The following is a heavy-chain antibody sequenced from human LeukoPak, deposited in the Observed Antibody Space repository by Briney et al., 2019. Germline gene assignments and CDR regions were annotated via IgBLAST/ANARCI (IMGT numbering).Heavy chain of an antibody. D-gene: IGHD4-23*01. CDR1: GFTVSSNY. CDR3: AKGTSTVVTRGGWDY. J-gene: IGHJ4*02. CDR2: IYSGGST. V-gene: IGHV3-53*01. Sequence: TGGSLRLSCAASGFTVSSNYMSWVRQAPGKGLEWVSVIYSGGSTYYADSVKGRFTISRDNSKNTLYLQMNSLRAEDTAVYYCAKGTSTVVTRGGWDYWGQGTLVTVSS.